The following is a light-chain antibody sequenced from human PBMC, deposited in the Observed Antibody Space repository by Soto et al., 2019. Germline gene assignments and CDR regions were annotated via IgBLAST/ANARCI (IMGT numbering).Light chain of an antibody. CDR1: SSDVGAYNF. Sequence: QSVLTQPASVSGSPGQSITISCTGTSSDVGAYNFVSWYQHHPGRAPKLIIYEVTTRPSGVSHRFSGSKSGNTASLTISGLQAEDEADYYCSSYTTSSPYVFGSGTKVTV. CDR3: SSYTTSSPYV. J-gene: IGLJ1*01. CDR2: EVT. V-gene: IGLV2-14*01.